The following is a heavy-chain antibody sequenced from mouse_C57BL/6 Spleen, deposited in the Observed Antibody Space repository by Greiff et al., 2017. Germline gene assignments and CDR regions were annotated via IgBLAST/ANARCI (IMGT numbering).Heavy chain of an antibody. CDR3: ARNYYGSSHWDFDV. CDR1: GFSLTSYG. J-gene: IGHJ1*03. D-gene: IGHD1-1*01. CDR2: IRSGGST. Sequence: QVQLQQSGPGLVQPSPSLSITCTVSGFSLTSYGVHWVRQSPGKGLEWLGVIRSGGSTDYNAAFISRRSISKDNSKSQVFFKMNSLQADDTAIYYCARNYYGSSHWDFDVWGTGTTVTVSS. V-gene: IGHV2-2*01.